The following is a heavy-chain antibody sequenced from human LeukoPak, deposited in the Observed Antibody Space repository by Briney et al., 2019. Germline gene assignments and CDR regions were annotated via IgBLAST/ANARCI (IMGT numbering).Heavy chain of an antibody. Sequence: ASVNVSCKASGYTFTSYDINWVRQATGQGLEWMGWMNPNSGNTGYAQKFQGRVTMTRNTSISTAYMELSSLRSEDTAVYYCARQGYCSSTSCQYYYYYGMDVWGQGTTVTVSS. D-gene: IGHD2-2*01. V-gene: IGHV1-8*01. CDR3: ARQGYCSSTSCQYYYYYGMDV. J-gene: IGHJ6*02. CDR2: MNPNSGNT. CDR1: GYTFTSYD.